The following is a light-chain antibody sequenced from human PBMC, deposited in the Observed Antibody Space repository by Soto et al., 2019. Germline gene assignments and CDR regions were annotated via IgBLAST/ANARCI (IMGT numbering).Light chain of an antibody. V-gene: IGKV1-33*01. J-gene: IGKJ4*01. CDR3: QQYGKHPFT. Sequence: DIEMTQSPTSLSAFVGDRVTITCQASQDISTYLNWYQQRPGQDPKLMIYNVSKLETGVPSRFSGSVSGPEFIMTISSLQPEDVATYYCQQYGKHPFTLGEGTKVEI. CDR2: NVS. CDR1: QDISTY.